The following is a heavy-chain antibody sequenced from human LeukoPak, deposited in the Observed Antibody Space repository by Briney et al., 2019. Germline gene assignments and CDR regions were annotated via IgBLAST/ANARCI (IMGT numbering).Heavy chain of an antibody. Sequence: GGSLRLSCAASGFTFSNAWMSWVRQAPGKGLEWVGRIKSKTDGGTTDYAAPVKGRFTISRDDSKNTLYLQMNSLKTEDTAVYYCTTGPNNYYDSSGYSYYYYGMDVWGQGTTATVSS. V-gene: IGHV3-15*01. CDR2: IKSKTDGGTT. CDR3: TTGPNNYYDSSGYSYYYYGMDV. CDR1: GFTFSNAW. J-gene: IGHJ6*02. D-gene: IGHD3-22*01.